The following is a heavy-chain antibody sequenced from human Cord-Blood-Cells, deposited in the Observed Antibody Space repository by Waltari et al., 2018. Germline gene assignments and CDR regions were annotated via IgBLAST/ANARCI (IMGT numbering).Heavy chain of an antibody. CDR3: TTDAFDI. V-gene: IGHV3-73*02. CDR1: GSTFRGSA. CDR2: IRSKANSYAT. J-gene: IGHJ3*02. Sequence: EVQLVESGGGLVQPGGSLKLSCAASGSTFRGSAMHWVRQASGKGLEWVGRIRSKANSYATAYAASVKGRFTISRDDSKNTAYLQMNSLKTEDTAVYYCTTDAFDIWGQGTMVTVSS.